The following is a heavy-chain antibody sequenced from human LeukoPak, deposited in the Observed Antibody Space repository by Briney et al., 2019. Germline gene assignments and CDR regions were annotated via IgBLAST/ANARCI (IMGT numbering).Heavy chain of an antibody. V-gene: IGHV3-23*01. Sequence: PGGSLRLSCAASGFTFSSYGMSWVRQGPGKGLECVSVISSGGGSTDYADSVKGRFTISRDNSKNTLYLQMNSLRAEDTAVYYCAKGRGSSSWYHFDSWGQGTLVTVSS. J-gene: IGHJ4*02. CDR2: ISSGGGST. CDR1: GFTFSSYG. CDR3: AKGRGSSSWYHFDS. D-gene: IGHD6-13*01.